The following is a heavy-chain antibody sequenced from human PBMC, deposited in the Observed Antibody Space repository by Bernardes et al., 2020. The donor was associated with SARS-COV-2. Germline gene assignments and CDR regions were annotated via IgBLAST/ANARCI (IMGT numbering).Heavy chain of an antibody. V-gene: IGHV5-10-1*01. D-gene: IGHD3-22*01. J-gene: IGHJ6*01. Sequence: GESLKLSCTGSGYSFTSYWISWVRQMPGKGLEWMGRIDPSDSYTNYSPSFQGHVTISADKSISTAYLQWSSLKASDTAMYYCAGSMIVVDKGYYYYGMDVWGKGPRSPSPQ. CDR2: IDPSDSYT. CDR1: GYSFTSYW. CDR3: AGSMIVVDKGYYYYGMDV.